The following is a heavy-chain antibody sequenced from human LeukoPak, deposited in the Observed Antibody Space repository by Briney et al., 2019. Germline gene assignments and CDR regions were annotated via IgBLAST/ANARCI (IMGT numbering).Heavy chain of an antibody. CDR3: ARRPRYCSSTSCYRFDY. Sequence: SETLSLTCTVSGYSISSGYYWGWIRQPPGKGLGWIGEINHSGSTNYNPSLKSRVTISVDTSKNQFSLKLSSVTAADTAVYYCARRPRYCSSTSCYRFDYWGQGTLVTVSS. D-gene: IGHD2-2*01. CDR2: INHSGST. CDR1: GYSISSGYY. V-gene: IGHV4-38-2*02. J-gene: IGHJ4*02.